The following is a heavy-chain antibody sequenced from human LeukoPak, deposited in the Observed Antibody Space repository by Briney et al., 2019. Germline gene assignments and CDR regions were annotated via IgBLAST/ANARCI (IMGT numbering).Heavy chain of an antibody. Sequence: GGSLRLSCAASGFTVRTNYMNWVRQAPGKGLEWVSVIYSDGITYYADSVKGRFTISRDHARNSLYLQMNSLRAEDTAVYYCARGLGNFDYWGQGTLVTVSS. V-gene: IGHV3-53*01. CDR1: GFTVRTNY. CDR3: ARGLGNFDY. CDR2: IYSDGIT. J-gene: IGHJ4*02. D-gene: IGHD1-26*01.